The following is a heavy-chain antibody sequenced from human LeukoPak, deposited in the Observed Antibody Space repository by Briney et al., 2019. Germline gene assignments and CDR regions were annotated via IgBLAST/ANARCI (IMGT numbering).Heavy chain of an antibody. D-gene: IGHD3-9*01. CDR2: IFHSGNT. Sequence: GSLRLSCAASGFTFNEYARYWLRQPPGKGLEWIGEIFHSGNTNYNPSLKSRVTISVDKSKNQFSLKLTSVTAADTAVYYCASPSGASDWWGQGTLVTVSS. J-gene: IGHJ4*02. V-gene: IGHV4-34*12. CDR1: GFTFNEYA. CDR3: ASPSGASDW.